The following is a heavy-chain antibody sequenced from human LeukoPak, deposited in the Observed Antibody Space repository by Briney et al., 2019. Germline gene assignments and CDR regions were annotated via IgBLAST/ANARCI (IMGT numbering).Heavy chain of an antibody. CDR2: IYYSGST. CDR3: ARQTETYYYGSGSPNWFDP. CDR1: GGSISSSSYY. D-gene: IGHD3-10*01. Sequence: SETLSLTCTASGGSISSSSYYWGWIRQPPGKGLEWIGSIYYSGSTYYNPSLKSRVTISVDTSKNQFSLKLSSVTAADTAVYYCARQTETYYYGSGSPNWFDPWGQGTLVTVSS. J-gene: IGHJ5*02. V-gene: IGHV4-39*01.